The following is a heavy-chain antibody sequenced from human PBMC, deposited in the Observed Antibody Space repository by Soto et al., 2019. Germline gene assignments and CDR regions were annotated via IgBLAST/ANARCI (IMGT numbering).Heavy chain of an antibody. J-gene: IGHJ3*02. CDR3: ARVHGRVRGVTPNDAFDI. CDR1: GFTFSSYS. V-gene: IGHV3-21*01. CDR2: ISSSSSYI. Sequence: EVQLVESGGGLVKPGGSLRLSCAASGFTFSSYSMNWVRQAPGKGLEWVSSISSSSSYIYYADSVKGRFTISRDNAKNSLFLQMNSRRAEDTAVYYWARVHGRVRGVTPNDAFDIWGQGTMVTVSS. D-gene: IGHD3-10*01.